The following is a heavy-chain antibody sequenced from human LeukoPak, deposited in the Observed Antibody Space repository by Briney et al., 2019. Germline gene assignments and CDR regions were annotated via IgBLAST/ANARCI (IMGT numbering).Heavy chain of an antibody. J-gene: IGHJ4*02. CDR3: ARVCRGSCYQFDY. Sequence: PGGSLRLSCAASGFTVSSNYMSWVRQAPGKGLEWVSYISSSGSTIYYADSVKGRFTISRDNAKNSLYLQMNSLRAEDTAVYYCARVCRGSCYQFDYWGQGTLVTVSS. CDR1: GFTVSSNY. CDR2: ISSSGSTI. V-gene: IGHV3-11*04. D-gene: IGHD2-15*01.